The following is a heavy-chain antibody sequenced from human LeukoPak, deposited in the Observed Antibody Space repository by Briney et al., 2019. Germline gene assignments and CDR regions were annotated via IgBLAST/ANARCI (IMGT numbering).Heavy chain of an antibody. Sequence: GGSLRLSCVASGFTLSTYWMSWVRQAPGKGLEWVASIKQDGSEKYYVDSVKGRFTISRDNAKNSLYLQMNSLRDEDTAVYYCARDRVVGPTRTFDDWGQGTLVTVSS. CDR2: IKQDGSEK. D-gene: IGHD1-26*01. V-gene: IGHV3-7*01. CDR3: ARDRVVGPTRTFDD. CDR1: GFTLSTYW. J-gene: IGHJ4*02.